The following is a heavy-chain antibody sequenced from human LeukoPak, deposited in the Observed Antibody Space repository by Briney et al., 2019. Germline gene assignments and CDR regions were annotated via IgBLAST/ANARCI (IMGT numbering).Heavy chain of an antibody. J-gene: IGHJ4*02. CDR2: IYFGGST. CDR3: ARWNRTTI. Sequence: GGSLRLSCAASGFSVSSNYMSWVRQAPGKGLEWVSLIYFGGSTYYADSVKGRFTISRDNSKNTLYLQMNSLRAEDTPVYYCARWNRTTIWGQGTLVTVSS. CDR1: GFSVSSNY. V-gene: IGHV3-53*01. D-gene: IGHD1-14*01.